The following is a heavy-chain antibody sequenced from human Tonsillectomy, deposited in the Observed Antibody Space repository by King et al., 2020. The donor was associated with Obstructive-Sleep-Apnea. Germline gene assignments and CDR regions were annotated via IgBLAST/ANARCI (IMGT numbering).Heavy chain of an antibody. J-gene: IGHJ6*02. V-gene: IGHV1-2*04. D-gene: IGHD6-19*01. CDR3: ARELSNAWYEKGMDV. CDR2: INPNSGGT. Sequence: HVQLMESGAEVKKPGASVKVSCKAAGYTFTAYYIHWVRQAPGQGLEWMGWINPNSGGTHYAQKFQGWVTMTRDTSINTAYMELTRLTYDDTAVYYCARELSNAWYEKGMDVWGQGTTVTVSS. CDR1: GYTFTAYY.